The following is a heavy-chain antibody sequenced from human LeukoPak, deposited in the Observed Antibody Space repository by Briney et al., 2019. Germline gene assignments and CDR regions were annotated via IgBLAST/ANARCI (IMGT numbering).Heavy chain of an antibody. D-gene: IGHD5-18*01. Sequence: SVKVSCKASGGTFSSYAISWVRQAPGQGLEWIGGIIPIFGTANYAQKFQGRVTITADESTSTAYMELSSLRSEDTAVYYCARTDTAMVNAWFDPWGQGTLVTVSS. V-gene: IGHV1-69*13. J-gene: IGHJ5*02. CDR3: ARTDTAMVNAWFDP. CDR2: IIPIFGTA. CDR1: GGTFSSYA.